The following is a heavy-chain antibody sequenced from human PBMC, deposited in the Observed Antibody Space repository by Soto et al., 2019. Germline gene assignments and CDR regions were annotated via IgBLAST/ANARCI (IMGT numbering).Heavy chain of an antibody. CDR2: VYRGDNT. D-gene: IGHD2-15*01. V-gene: IGHV4-31*03. CDR1: GGSITNGPYY. J-gene: IGHJ5*02. Sequence: QVQLKESGPGLVKPSQTLSLTCSVSGGSITNGPYYWTWIRQHPGKGLEWIGYVYRGDNTNYNPXLKRRVTISVDXSXNXXSLSLNSVTAADTAVYYCARGVPATPLSGSSWFDPWGQGTLVTVSS. CDR3: ARGVPATPLSGSSWFDP.